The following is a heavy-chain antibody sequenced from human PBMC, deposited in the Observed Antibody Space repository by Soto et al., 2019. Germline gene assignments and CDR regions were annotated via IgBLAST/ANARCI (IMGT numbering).Heavy chain of an antibody. CDR1: GFTFSSYS. CDR2: ISSSSSYR. J-gene: IGHJ4*02. CDR3: ARTMITFGGVIVKPVDY. D-gene: IGHD3-16*02. Sequence: GGSLRLSCAASGFTFSSYSMNWVRQAPGKGLEWVSSISSSSSYRYYADSVKGRFTISRDNAKNSLYLQMNSLRAEDTAVYYCARTMITFGGVIVKPVDYWGQGTLVTVSS. V-gene: IGHV3-21*01.